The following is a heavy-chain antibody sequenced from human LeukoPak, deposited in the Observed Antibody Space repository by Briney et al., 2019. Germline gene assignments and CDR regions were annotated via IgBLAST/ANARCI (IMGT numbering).Heavy chain of an antibody. CDR3: AKVPAVRITIFGVSFDF. Sequence: PGGSLRLSCAASGFTFSSYAMSWVRQAPGKGLEWVSAISGSGGSTYYADSVKGRVTISRDNSKNTLYLQMNSLRAEDTAVYYCAKVPAVRITIFGVSFDFWGQGTLVTVSS. V-gene: IGHV3-23*01. J-gene: IGHJ4*02. D-gene: IGHD3-3*01. CDR1: GFTFSSYA. CDR2: ISGSGGST.